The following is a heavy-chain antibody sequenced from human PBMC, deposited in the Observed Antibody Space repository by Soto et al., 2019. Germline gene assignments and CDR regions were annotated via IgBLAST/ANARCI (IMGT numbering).Heavy chain of an antibody. Sequence: QVQLVESGGGVVRPGRSLRLSCTASGFTFSGYTIHWVRQAPGKGLEWVAIISYDGSNKYYADSVKGRFTISRDNSKNMMYLQMNSLRPEDTAVYYCARGVFYYYGSSGYSPDYWGQGTLVTVSS. CDR1: GFTFSGYT. J-gene: IGHJ4*02. CDR3: ARGVFYYYGSSGYSPDY. D-gene: IGHD3-22*01. V-gene: IGHV3-30-3*01. CDR2: ISYDGSNK.